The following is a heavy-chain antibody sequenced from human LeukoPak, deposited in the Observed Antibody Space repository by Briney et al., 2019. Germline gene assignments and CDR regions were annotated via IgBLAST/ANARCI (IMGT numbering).Heavy chain of an antibody. Sequence: GGSLRLSCAASGFGFNTYWMHWVRQAPGKGLVWVSRINNDGTDVNYADSVKGRFTISRDNAKNTLYLQMNSLRAEDTAVYYCARVFHLIDHWGQGTLVTVSS. CDR2: INNDGTDV. CDR1: GFGFNTYW. V-gene: IGHV3-74*01. CDR3: ARVFHLIDH. J-gene: IGHJ4*02.